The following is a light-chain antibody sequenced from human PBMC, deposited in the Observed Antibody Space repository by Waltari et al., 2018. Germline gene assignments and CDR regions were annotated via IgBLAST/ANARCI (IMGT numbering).Light chain of an antibody. J-gene: IGKJ2*01. CDR3: HQRGSWPQT. Sequence: EIVLTQSPGTLSLSPGERATLSCRASQSVGSYLAWYQHKPGQAPRLLIYDASKRATGIPARFSGSGTGTDFTLTISSLEPEDFAVYYCHQRGSWPQTFGQGTQLELK. CDR2: DAS. CDR1: QSVGSY. V-gene: IGKV3-11*01.